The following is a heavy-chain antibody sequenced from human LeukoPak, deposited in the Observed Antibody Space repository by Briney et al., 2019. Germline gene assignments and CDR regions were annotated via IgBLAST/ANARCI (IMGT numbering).Heavy chain of an antibody. Sequence: GGSLRLSCAASGFTFSSYAMSWVRQAPGKGLECVSGISGTVGSTYYAASVKGRFTISRDNSKNSLYLQMNSLGAEDTAVYYCAKAEYYDILTGYYNSPIYFDYWGQGTLVTVSS. CDR1: GFTFSSYA. D-gene: IGHD3-9*01. J-gene: IGHJ4*02. CDR3: AKAEYYDILTGYYNSPIYFDY. V-gene: IGHV3-23*01. CDR2: ISGTVGST.